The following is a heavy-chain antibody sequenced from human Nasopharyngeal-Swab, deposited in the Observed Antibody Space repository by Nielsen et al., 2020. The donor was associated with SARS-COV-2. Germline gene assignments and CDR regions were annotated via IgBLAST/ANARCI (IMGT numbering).Heavy chain of an antibody. CDR1: GFTFSGYW. J-gene: IGHJ3*02. CDR3: ASNYYDSSDYYDAFDI. Sequence: GESLKISCAASGFTFSGYWMSWVRQAPGKGLEWVANIKQDGSEKYYVDSVKGRFTISRDNAKNSLYLQMNSLRAEDTAVYYCASNYYDSSDYYDAFDIWGQGTMVTVSS. D-gene: IGHD3-22*01. CDR2: IKQDGSEK. V-gene: IGHV3-7*01.